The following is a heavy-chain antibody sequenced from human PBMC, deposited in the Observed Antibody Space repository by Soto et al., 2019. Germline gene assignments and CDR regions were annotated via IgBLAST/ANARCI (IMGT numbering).Heavy chain of an antibody. CDR2: ITWNSGRT. V-gene: IGHV3-9*01. J-gene: IGHJ4*02. D-gene: IGHD3-22*01. CDR1: GFTFDDYA. CDR3: AKDIAVTTSYYLDY. Sequence: SLRLSCAASGFTFDDYAMHWGRQAPGKGLEWVSGITWNSGRTGYADSVKGRFTISRDNAKNSLYLQMISLRGEDTALYYCAKDIAVTTSYYLDYWGQGTLVTVSS.